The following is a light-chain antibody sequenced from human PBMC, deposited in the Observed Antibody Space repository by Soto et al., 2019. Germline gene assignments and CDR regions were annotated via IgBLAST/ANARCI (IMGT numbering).Light chain of an antibody. CDR1: QSVSSN. V-gene: IGKV3-15*01. Sequence: EIVMTQSPATLSVSAGERATLSCRASQSVSSNLAWYQQKPGQAPRLLIYTASTRATGIPSRFSGSGSGTEFTLTISSLQSEDVAIYYCQQYDNWPPWTFGQGTKVDIK. CDR2: TAS. J-gene: IGKJ1*01. CDR3: QQYDNWPPWT.